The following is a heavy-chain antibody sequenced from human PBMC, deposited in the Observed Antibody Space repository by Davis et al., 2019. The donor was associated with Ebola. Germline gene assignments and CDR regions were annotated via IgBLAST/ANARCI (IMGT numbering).Heavy chain of an antibody. D-gene: IGHD2-15*01. CDR2: IYYSGST. CDR1: GGSISSYY. CDR3: AREQVVAGSYYYYYYGMDV. Sequence: GSLRLSCTVSGGSISSYYWSWIRQPPGKGLEWIGYIYYSGSTNYKPSLKSRVTISVDTSKNQFSLKLSSVTAADTAVYYCAREQVVAGSYYYYYYGMDVWGQGTTVTVSS. V-gene: IGHV4-59*12. J-gene: IGHJ6*02.